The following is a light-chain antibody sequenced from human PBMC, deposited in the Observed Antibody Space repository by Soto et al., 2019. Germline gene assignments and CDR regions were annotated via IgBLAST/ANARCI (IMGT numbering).Light chain of an antibody. J-gene: IGKJ3*01. V-gene: IGKV1-5*03. CDR1: QNIYTW. Sequence: DYQVTQSPSTLSASVGDRVTITCRASQNIYTWLAWYQQKPGIAPKLLIHKASTLESGVPTRFSGSGSGTDFTLTISSLQPEDFATYYCQQYNSYVFGPGTKVDIK. CDR3: QQYNSYV. CDR2: KAS.